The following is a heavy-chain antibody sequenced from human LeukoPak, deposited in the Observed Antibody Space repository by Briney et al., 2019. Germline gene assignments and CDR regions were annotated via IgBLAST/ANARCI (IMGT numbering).Heavy chain of an antibody. D-gene: IGHD1-26*01. CDR3: ARDSGNYYPNFDF. CDR2: IKVSGGST. J-gene: IGHJ4*02. V-gene: IGHV1-46*01. Sequence: ASVKVSCKTSGYTSSNHHIHWVRQAPGQGLEWMGIIKVSGGSTSYAQKFQGRVTVASDTSTGTVHMELRSLRSEDTAMYYCARDSGNYYPNFDFWGQGTLVTVSS. CDR1: GYTSSNHH.